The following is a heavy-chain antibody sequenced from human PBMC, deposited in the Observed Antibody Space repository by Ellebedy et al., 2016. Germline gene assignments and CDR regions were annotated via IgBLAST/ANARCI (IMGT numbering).Heavy chain of an antibody. J-gene: IGHJ4*02. D-gene: IGHD3-16*01. Sequence: GESLKISCAASGFTLSDYYMSWIRQAPGKGLEWVSYISSSGNHIYYADSVKGRFTISRDNAKNSLYLQMNSLRDEDTAVYYCASRLPTSSGAYWGQGTLVTVSS. CDR1: GFTLSDYY. V-gene: IGHV3-11*04. CDR3: ASRLPTSSGAY. CDR2: ISSSGNHI.